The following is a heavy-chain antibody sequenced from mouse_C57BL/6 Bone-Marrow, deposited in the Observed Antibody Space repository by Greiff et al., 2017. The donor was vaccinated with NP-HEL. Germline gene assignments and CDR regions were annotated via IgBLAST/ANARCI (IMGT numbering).Heavy chain of an antibody. J-gene: IGHJ4*01. V-gene: IGHV5-2*01. D-gene: IGHD2-2*01. CDR1: EYEFPSHD. CDR2: INSDGGST. CDR3: ARLWLPPYAMDY. Sequence: DVKLVESGGGLVQPGESLKLSCESNEYEFPSHDMSWVRKTPEKRLELVAAINSDGGSTYYPDTMERRFIISRDNTKKTLYLQMSSLRSEDTALYYCARLWLPPYAMDYWGQGTSVTVSS.